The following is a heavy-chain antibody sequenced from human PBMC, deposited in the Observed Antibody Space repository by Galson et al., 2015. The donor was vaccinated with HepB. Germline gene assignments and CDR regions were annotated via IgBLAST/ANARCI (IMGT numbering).Heavy chain of an antibody. V-gene: IGHV3-53*01. J-gene: IGHJ2*01. D-gene: IGHD6-19*01. CDR3: AKEASGWYGNWYFDL. CDR2: IYVGGST. CDR1: GFTVSSNY. Sequence: SLRLSCAASGFTVSSNYMSWVRQTPGKGLEWLSMIYVGGSTYYADSVRGRFTISRDNSKNTVYLQMNSLRAEDTAVYYCAKEASGWYGNWYFDLWGRGTLVTVSS.